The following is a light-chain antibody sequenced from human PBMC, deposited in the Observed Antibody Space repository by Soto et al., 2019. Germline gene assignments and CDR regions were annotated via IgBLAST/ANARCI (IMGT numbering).Light chain of an antibody. J-gene: IGKJ2*01. CDR1: QSVSSN. V-gene: IGKV3-15*01. CDR2: GAS. CDR3: QQYNDWPPKQYT. Sequence: EIVMTQSPATLSVSPGERATLSCRASQSVSSNLAWYQQKPGQAPRLLIYGASTRATGIPARFSGSGSGTEFTLTISSLQSEDSAVYYCQQYNDWPPKQYTFGQGTKLEIK.